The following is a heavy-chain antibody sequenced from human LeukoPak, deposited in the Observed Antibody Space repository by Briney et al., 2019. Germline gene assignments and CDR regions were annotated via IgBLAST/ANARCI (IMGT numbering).Heavy chain of an antibody. CDR2: IRYDARDE. Sequence: GGSLRLSCAASGFTFSSYGMHWVRQAPGKGLEWVTFIRYDARDEYYVDSVKGRFTIPRDNSKNTLYLQMNSLRAEDTAVYFCAKDYGRGTIHYWGQGTLVIVSS. D-gene: IGHD3-3*01. CDR1: GFTFSSYG. V-gene: IGHV3-30*02. J-gene: IGHJ4*02. CDR3: AKDYGRGTIHY.